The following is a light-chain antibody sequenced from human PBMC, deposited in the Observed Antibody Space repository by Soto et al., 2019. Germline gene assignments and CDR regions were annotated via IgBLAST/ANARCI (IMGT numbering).Light chain of an antibody. CDR1: QGISKW. CDR2: SAS. V-gene: IGKV1D-12*01. CDR3: QQANNFPIT. Sequence: IQMTESRSSVSPSGGYTFTIAFLASQGISKWLAWYQQKPGKAPKVLIYSASSLQSGVPSRFSSSGSGTDFTLTISSLQPEDSATYYCQQANNFPITFGQGTRLEIK. J-gene: IGKJ5*01.